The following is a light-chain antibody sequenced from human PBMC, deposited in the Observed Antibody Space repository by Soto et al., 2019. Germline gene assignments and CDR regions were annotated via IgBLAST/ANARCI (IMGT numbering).Light chain of an antibody. CDR2: EVS. V-gene: IGLV2-14*01. CDR1: SSDIGAYNY. CDR3: NSYSSSSTLL. J-gene: IGLJ2*01. Sequence: QSALTQPASVSGSPGQSITISCTGTSSDIGAYNYVSWYQQHPGKAPKLMIYEVSNRPSGVSNRFSGSKSGNTASLTISGLQAEDEADYYCNSYSSSSTLLFGGGTKLTVL.